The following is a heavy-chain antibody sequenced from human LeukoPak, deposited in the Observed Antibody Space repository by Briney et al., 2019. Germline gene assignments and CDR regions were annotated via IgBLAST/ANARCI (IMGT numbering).Heavy chain of an antibody. CDR3: ARVSGYYPHYFDY. V-gene: IGHV4-30-4*01. D-gene: IGHD3-22*01. CDR1: GGSISSGDYY. Sequence: SQTLSLTCTVSGGSISSGDYYWSWIRQPPGKGLEWIGYIYYSGSTYYNPSLKSRVTISVDTSKNQFSLKLSSVTAADTAVYYCARVSGYYPHYFDYWGQGTLVTVSS. CDR2: IYYSGST. J-gene: IGHJ4*02.